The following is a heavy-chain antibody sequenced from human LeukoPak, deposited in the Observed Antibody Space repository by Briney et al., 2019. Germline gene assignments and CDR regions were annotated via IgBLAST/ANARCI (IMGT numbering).Heavy chain of an antibody. CDR1: GYTFSNYW. CDR2: IDPSDSYA. J-gene: IGHJ4*02. Sequence: GESLQISCKGSGYTFSNYWISWVREMPGTGLEWMGRIDPSDSYASYSPSFQGHVTISADKSITTAYLQWSSLKASDTAMYYCARRHGDYGRPVKDCGQGSPVTVSS. D-gene: IGHD4-17*01. CDR3: ARRHGDYGRPVKD. V-gene: IGHV5-10-1*01.